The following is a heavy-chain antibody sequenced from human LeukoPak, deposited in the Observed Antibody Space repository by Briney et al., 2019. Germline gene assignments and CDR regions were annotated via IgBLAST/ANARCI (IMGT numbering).Heavy chain of an antibody. CDR1: GFTFSSYA. CDR2: VSGSGGST. Sequence: AGGSLRLSCAASGFTFSSYAMSWVRQAPGKGLEWVSIVSGSGGSTSYADSVWGRFTVSRDNFKNTLYLQMNSLRAEDTAVYYCAKGLGYRSGGSCSAGYWGQGTLVTVSS. CDR3: AKGLGYRSGGSCSAGY. D-gene: IGHD2-15*01. J-gene: IGHJ4*02. V-gene: IGHV3-23*01.